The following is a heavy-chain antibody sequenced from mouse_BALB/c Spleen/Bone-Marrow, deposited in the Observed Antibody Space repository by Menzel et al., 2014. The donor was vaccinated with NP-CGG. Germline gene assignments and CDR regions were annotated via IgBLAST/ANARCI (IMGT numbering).Heavy chain of an antibody. D-gene: IGHD1-1*01. CDR1: GYTFTSYW. CDR3: AITTVVATGDY. V-gene: IGHV1-69*02. Sequence: QVQLKQSGAELVKPGASVKLSCKASGYTFTSYWMHWVKQRPGQGLEWIGEIDSSDSYTNYNQKFKGKATLTVDKSSSTAYMQLSSLTSEDSAVYYCAITTVVATGDYWGQGTTLTVSS. J-gene: IGHJ2*01. CDR2: IDSSDSYT.